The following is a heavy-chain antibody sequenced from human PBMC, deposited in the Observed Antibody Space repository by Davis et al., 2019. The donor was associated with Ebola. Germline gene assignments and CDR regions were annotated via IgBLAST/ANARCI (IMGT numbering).Heavy chain of an antibody. CDR2: ISYDGRTK. D-gene: IGHD2-8*01. V-gene: IGHV3-30*18. Sequence: GESLKISCAAPGFTFNSYGMHWVRQAPGKGLEWVGDISYDGRTKYYAESVKGRFTISRDDSKNTLYLQMNSLRVEDTAVYYCAKGDMLANWGQGTLVTVSS. CDR1: GFTFNSYG. J-gene: IGHJ4*02. CDR3: AKGDMLAN.